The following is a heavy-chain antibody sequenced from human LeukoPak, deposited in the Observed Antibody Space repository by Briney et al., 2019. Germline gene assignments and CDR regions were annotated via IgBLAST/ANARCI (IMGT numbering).Heavy chain of an antibody. J-gene: IGHJ5*02. D-gene: IGHD3-3*01. Sequence: SETLSLTCTVSGGSISSSSYYWGWIRQPPGKGLEWIGSIYYSGSTYYNPSLKSRVTLSVDTSKNQFSLKLSSVTAADTAVYYCARRSISLSDWFDPWGQGTLVTVSS. CDR3: ARRSISLSDWFDP. CDR1: GGSISSSSYY. CDR2: IYYSGST. V-gene: IGHV4-39*01.